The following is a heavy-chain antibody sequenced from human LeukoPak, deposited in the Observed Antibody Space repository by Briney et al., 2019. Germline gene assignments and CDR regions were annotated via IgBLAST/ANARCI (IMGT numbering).Heavy chain of an antibody. CDR3: AKDTSHGGPSELSWFGERSLGAFDI. CDR1: GFTFSSYS. V-gene: IGHV3-21*04. D-gene: IGHD3-10*01. J-gene: IGHJ3*02. CDR2: ISSSSSYI. Sequence: GGTLRLSCAASGFTFSSYSMNWVRQAPGKGLEWVSSISSSSSYIYYADSVKGRFTISRDNAKNSLYLQMNSLRAEDTALYYCAKDTSHGGPSELSWFGERSLGAFDIWGQGTMVTVSS.